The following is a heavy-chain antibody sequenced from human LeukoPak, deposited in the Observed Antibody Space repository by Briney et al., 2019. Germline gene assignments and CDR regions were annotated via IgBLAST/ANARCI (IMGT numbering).Heavy chain of an antibody. D-gene: IGHD3-3*01. CDR3: ARVSFTTIFGVVSSDVFDI. V-gene: IGHV3-7*01. CDR2: IKQDGSEK. Sequence: GGSLRLSCEASGFTFSSYWMSWVRQAPGKGLEWVANIKQDGSEKYYVDSVKGRFTISRDNAENSLYLQMNSLRAEDTAVYYCARVSFTTIFGVVSSDVFDIWGQGTMVTVSS. CDR1: GFTFSSYW. J-gene: IGHJ3*02.